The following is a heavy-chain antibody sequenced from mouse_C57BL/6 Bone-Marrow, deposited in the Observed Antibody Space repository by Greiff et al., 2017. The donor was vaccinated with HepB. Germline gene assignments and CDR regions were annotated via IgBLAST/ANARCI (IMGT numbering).Heavy chain of an antibody. V-gene: IGHV1-53*01. CDR3: ARSSIYYCGSSWFAY. D-gene: IGHD1-1*01. CDR2: INPSNGGT. J-gene: IGHJ3*01. Sequence: VQLQQPGTELVKPGASVKLSCKASGYTFTSYWMHWVKQRPGQGLEWIGNINPSNGGTNYNEKFKSKATLTVDKSSSTAYMQLSSLTSEDSAVYDCARSSIYYCGSSWFAYWGQGTLVTVSA. CDR1: GYTFTSYW.